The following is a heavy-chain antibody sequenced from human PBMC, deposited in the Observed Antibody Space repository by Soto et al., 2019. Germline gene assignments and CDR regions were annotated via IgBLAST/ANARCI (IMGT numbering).Heavy chain of an antibody. D-gene: IGHD7-27*01. V-gene: IGHV3-74*01. Sequence: EVQLVESGGGLVQPGESLRLSCAASGFTFSSYWMHWIRQAPGKGLVWVSRVSSDGSSTVYANSVKGRLTISRDNANNTLSQQLNTLSGEDTAVYYCTRGRPNSSAFDSWGQGTLVTVSS. CDR1: GFTFSSYW. CDR2: VSSDGSST. CDR3: TRGRPNSSAFDS. J-gene: IGHJ4*02.